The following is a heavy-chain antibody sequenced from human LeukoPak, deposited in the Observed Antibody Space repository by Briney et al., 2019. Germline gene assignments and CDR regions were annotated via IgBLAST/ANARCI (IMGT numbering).Heavy chain of an antibody. D-gene: IGHD6-13*01. CDR2: IYYSGST. CDR1: GGSISSSTYY. Sequence: PSETLSLTCTVSGGSISSSTYYWGWIRQPPGKGLEWIGSIYYSGSTYYNPSLKSRVTISVDTSKNQFSLKLSSVTAADTAVYYCARQRIADGMDVWGQGTTVTVSS. J-gene: IGHJ6*02. CDR3: ARQRIADGMDV. V-gene: IGHV4-39*01.